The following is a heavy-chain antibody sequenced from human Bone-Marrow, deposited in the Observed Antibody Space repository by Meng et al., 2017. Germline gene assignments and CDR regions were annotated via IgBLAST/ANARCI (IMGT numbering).Heavy chain of an antibody. CDR1: GFTFSSYA. V-gene: IGHV3-23*01. CDR3: ARDSPYDSSGYYYYGMDV. J-gene: IGHJ6*02. Sequence: GESLKISCAASGFTFSSYAMSWVRQAPGKGLEWVSAISGSGGSTYYADSVKGRFTISRDNSKNTLYLQMNSLRAEDTAVYYCARDSPYDSSGYYYYGMDVWGQGTTVTVSS. D-gene: IGHD3-22*01. CDR2: ISGSGGST.